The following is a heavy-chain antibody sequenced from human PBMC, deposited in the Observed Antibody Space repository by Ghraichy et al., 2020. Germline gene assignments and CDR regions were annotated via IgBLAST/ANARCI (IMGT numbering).Heavy chain of an antibody. J-gene: IGHJ4*02. Sequence: GGSLRLSCAASGFTFTSTWMSWLRQAPGKGLEWVANIKQDGSETYYVDSVKGRFTISRDNAKNSLYLQMNSLRAEDTAVYYCARDKDVVGAYDYWGQGTLVTVSS. CDR2: IKQDGSET. V-gene: IGHV3-7*01. CDR3: ARDKDVVGAYDY. CDR1: GFTFTSTW. D-gene: IGHD1-26*01.